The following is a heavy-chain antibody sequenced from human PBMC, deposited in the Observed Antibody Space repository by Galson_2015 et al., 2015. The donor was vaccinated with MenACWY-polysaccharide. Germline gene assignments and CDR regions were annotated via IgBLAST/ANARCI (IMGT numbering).Heavy chain of an antibody. CDR1: GYTFTSYD. Sequence: SVKVSCKAPGYTFTSYDINWVRQATGQGLEWMGWMNPNSGNTGYAQKFQGRVTMTSNSAMTTAYMELSSLRSEDTAVYYCARIIARKYTFADSWGQGTLVTVSS. D-gene: IGHD2-21*01. CDR3: ARIIARKYTFADS. CDR2: MNPNSGNT. V-gene: IGHV1-8*01. J-gene: IGHJ4*02.